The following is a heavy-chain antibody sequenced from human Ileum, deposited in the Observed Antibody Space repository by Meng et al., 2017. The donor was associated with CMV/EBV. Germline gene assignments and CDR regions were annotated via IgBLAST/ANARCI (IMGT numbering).Heavy chain of an antibody. J-gene: IGHJ4*02. V-gene: IGHV1-8*02. CDR2: TNPRSGNT. Sequence: KLSCKASGYTFTSYDINWVRQAAGQGLEWMGWTNPRSGNTGSAQKFQGRLTMTMNTSIGTACMELSSLRSEDTAVYYCARNGIVFDYWGQGALVTVSS. D-gene: IGHD1-14*01. CDR3: ARNGIVFDY. CDR1: GYTFTSYD.